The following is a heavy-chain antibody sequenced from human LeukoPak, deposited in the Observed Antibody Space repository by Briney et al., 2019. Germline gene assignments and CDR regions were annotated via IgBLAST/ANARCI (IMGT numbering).Heavy chain of an antibody. V-gene: IGHV4-39*07. CDR3: ARVSSSWPYYYYYMDV. D-gene: IGHD6-13*01. CDR2: IYYSGST. J-gene: IGHJ6*03. Sequence: PSETLSLTCTVSGGSISSSNYYWGWIRQPPGKGLEWIGYIYYSGSTYYNPSLKSRVTISVDTSKNQFSLKLSSVTAADTAVYYCARVSSSWPYYYYYMDVWGKGTTVTISS. CDR1: GGSISSSNYY.